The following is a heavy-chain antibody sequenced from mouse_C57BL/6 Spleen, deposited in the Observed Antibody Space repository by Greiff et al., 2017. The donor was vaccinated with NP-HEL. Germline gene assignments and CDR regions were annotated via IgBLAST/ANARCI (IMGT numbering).Heavy chain of an antibody. CDR2: IDPENGDT. V-gene: IGHV14-4*01. CDR1: GFNIKDDY. J-gene: IGHJ2*01. D-gene: IGHD6-2*01. CDR3: TTFSGLGADY. Sequence: EVQLQQSGAELVRPGASVKLSCTASGFNIKDDYMHWVKQRPEQGLEWIGWIDPENGDTEYASKFQGKATITADTSSNTAYLQLSSLTSEDTAVYYCTTFSGLGADYWGQGTTLTVSS.